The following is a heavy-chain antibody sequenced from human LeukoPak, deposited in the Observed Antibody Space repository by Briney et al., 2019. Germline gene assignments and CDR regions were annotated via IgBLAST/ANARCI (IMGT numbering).Heavy chain of an antibody. Sequence: GGSLRLSCAASGFILNDYGMHWVRQAPGKGLEWVADIWFDKNQHFADSVKGRFAISRDNSKNTVYLQINSLRAEDTAVYYCARRGAVAGSWFDPWGQGTLVTVSS. CDR2: IWFDKNQ. CDR1: GFILNDYG. D-gene: IGHD6-19*01. CDR3: ARRGAVAGSWFDP. J-gene: IGHJ5*02. V-gene: IGHV3-33*01.